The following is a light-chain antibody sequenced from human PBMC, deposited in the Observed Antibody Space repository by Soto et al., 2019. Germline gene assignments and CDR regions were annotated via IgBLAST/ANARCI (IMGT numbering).Light chain of an antibody. CDR2: DAS. Sequence: IVLTQSAATLSLYPGERATLSCRASQSVSSYLAWYQQKPGQAPRLLIYDASNRATGIPARFSGSGSGTDFTLTIRSLEPEDFAVYYCQQRSNWPPSFGPGTKVDIK. CDR3: QQRSNWPPS. V-gene: IGKV3-11*01. J-gene: IGKJ3*01. CDR1: QSVSSY.